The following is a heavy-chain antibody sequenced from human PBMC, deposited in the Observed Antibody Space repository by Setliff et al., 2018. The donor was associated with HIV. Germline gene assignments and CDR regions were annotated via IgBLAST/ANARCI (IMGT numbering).Heavy chain of an antibody. CDR1: GITVSGIY. CDR2: INGGTTT. D-gene: IGHD6-13*01. Sequence: GGSLRLSCVASGITVSGIYMTWVRQAPGKGLEWVSVINGGTTTYDADFVKGRFTISRDNSKNTLFLQMNSLRPEDTAVYYCARDCRVGWVFTYGMDVWGQGTLVTVSS. V-gene: IGHV3-53*05. CDR3: ARDCRVGWVFTYGMDV. J-gene: IGHJ6*02.